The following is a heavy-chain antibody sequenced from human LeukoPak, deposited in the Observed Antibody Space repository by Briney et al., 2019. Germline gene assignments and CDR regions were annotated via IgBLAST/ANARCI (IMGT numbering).Heavy chain of an antibody. CDR3: ASGRDGYNRPYYFDY. CDR2: IYHSGST. CDR1: GYSISSGYY. J-gene: IGHJ4*02. Sequence: NSSETLSLTCTVSGYSISSGYYWGWIRQPPGKGLEWIGSIYHSGSTYYNPSLKSRVTISVDTSKNQFSLKLSSVTAADTAVYYCASGRDGYNRPYYFDYWGQGTLVTVSS. D-gene: IGHD5-24*01. V-gene: IGHV4-38-2*02.